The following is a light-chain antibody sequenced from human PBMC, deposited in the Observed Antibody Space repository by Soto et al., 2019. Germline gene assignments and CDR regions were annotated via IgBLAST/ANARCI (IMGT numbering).Light chain of an antibody. Sequence: SYELTQPPSVSVAPGKTATITCGGNSIGSKSVHWYQQMPGQAPVLVISYSDRPSGIPERFSGSNSGNTATLTISRVEPGDEADYYCQVWETSSGHQAIFGAGTKLTVL. CDR2: YS. J-gene: IGLJ2*01. V-gene: IGLV3-21*01. CDR3: QVWETSSGHQAI. CDR1: SIGSKS.